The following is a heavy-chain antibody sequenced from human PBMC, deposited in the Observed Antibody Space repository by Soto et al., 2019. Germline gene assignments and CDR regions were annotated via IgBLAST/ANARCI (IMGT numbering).Heavy chain of an antibody. CDR3: AREDGLRYFDWFGMDV. D-gene: IGHD3-9*01. Sequence: ASVKVSCKASGGTFSSYTISWVRQAPGQGLEWMGRIIPILGIANYAQKFQGRVTITADKSTSTAYMELSSLRSEDTAVYYCAREDGLRYFDWFGMDVWGKGTTVTVSS. CDR2: IIPILGIA. CDR1: GGTFSSYT. V-gene: IGHV1-69*04. J-gene: IGHJ6*03.